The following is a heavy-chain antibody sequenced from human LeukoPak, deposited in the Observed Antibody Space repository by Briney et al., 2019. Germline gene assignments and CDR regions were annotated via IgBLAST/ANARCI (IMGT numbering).Heavy chain of an antibody. CDR1: GFTFSDYY. Sequence: GGSLRLSCAASGFTFSDYYMSWIRQPPGKGLEWVSHMSTSGRTIYYADSVKGRFTISRDNAKNSLYLQMNSLRAEDTAVYYCARVSVWVQLWFEDFWGQGALVTVSS. D-gene: IGHD5-18*01. V-gene: IGHV3-11*04. CDR2: MSTSGRTI. J-gene: IGHJ4*02. CDR3: ARVSVWVQLWFEDF.